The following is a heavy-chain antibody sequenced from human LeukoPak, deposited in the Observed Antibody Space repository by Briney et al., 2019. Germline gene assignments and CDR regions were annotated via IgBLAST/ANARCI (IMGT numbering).Heavy chain of an antibody. Sequence: PSETLSLTCTVSGGSISSGDYYWSWIRQPPGKGPEWIGYIYYSGSTYYNPSLKSRVTISVDTSKNQFSLKLSSVTAADTAVYYCARAAIMITFGGVIVQYYFDYWGQGTLVTVSS. CDR1: GGSISSGDYY. D-gene: IGHD3-16*02. CDR3: ARAAIMITFGGVIVQYYFDY. J-gene: IGHJ4*02. V-gene: IGHV4-30-4*01. CDR2: IYYSGST.